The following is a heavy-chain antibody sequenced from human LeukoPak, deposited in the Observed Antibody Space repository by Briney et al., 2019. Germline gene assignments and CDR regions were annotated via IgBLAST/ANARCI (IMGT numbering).Heavy chain of an antibody. D-gene: IGHD4-23*01. V-gene: IGHV3-74*01. CDR2: ISSDGSYT. CDR3: AGGFGGF. CDR1: GFTFSSYA. Sequence: GGSLRLSCAASGFTFSSYAMSWVRQAPGKGLEWVSRISSDGSYTNYADSVKGRFTISRDNAKSTLYLQMNSLRAEDTAVYYCAGGFGGFWGQGTLVTVSS. J-gene: IGHJ4*02.